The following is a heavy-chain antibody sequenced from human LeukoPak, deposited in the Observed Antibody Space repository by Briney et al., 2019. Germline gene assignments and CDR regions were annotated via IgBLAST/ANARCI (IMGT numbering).Heavy chain of an antibody. CDR1: GYTFTSYY. CDR3: ARGPQSYSSGKSSYFDY. V-gene: IGHV1-46*01. D-gene: IGHD6-19*01. J-gene: IGHJ4*02. CDR2: INPSGGST. Sequence: ASVKVSCKASGYTFTSYYMHWVRQAPGQGLEWMGIINPSGGSTSYAQKFQGRVTMTRDTSTSTVYMELSSLRSEDTAVYYCARGPQSYSSGKSSYFDYWGQGTLVTVSS.